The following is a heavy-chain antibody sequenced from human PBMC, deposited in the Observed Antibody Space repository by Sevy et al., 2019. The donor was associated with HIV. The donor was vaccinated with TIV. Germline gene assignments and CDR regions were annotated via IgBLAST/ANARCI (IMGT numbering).Heavy chain of an antibody. J-gene: IGHJ4*02. CDR1: GFTFSSYA. Sequence: GGSLRLSCAASGFTFSSYAMSWVRQAPGKGLEWVSAISGSGGSTYYADSVKGRFTISRDNSKNTLYLQVNSLRAEDTAVYYCAKDRLGSGWYWVYWGQGTLVTVSS. D-gene: IGHD6-19*01. CDR2: ISGSGGST. V-gene: IGHV3-23*01. CDR3: AKDRLGSGWYWVY.